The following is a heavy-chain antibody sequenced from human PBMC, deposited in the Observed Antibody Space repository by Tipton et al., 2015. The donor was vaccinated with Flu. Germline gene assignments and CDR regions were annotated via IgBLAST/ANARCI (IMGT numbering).Heavy chain of an antibody. J-gene: IGHJ4*02. D-gene: IGHD3-10*01. V-gene: IGHV4-39*07. CDR2: VYHGGTT. Sequence: TLSLTCTVSGGSISSGGYYWSWIRQPPGKGLEWIGCVYHGGTTYYNPSLKSRVAISLDTFKNQFSLKLTSVTAADTAVYYCATTTYFYGSGSHDYWGQGTLVTASS. CDR3: ATTTYFYGSGSHDY. CDR1: GGSISSGGYY.